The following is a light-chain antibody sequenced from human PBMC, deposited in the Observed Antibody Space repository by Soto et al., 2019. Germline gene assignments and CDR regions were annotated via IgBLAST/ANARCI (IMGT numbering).Light chain of an antibody. Sequence: DIVLTQSPDSLTVSLGERATINCKSSQSVLYSSNNKNYLAWYQQKPGQPPKLLIYWASTRESGVPDRFSGTGSGTDFTPTISSLQAEDGAVYYCQQYYNTPLTFGPGTKVDIK. CDR1: QSVLYSSNNKNY. CDR2: WAS. J-gene: IGKJ3*01. V-gene: IGKV4-1*01. CDR3: QQYYNTPLT.